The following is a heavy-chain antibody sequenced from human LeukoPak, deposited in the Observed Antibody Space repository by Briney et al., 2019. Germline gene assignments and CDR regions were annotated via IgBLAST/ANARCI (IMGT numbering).Heavy chain of an antibody. V-gene: IGHV3-66*01. Sequence: GGSLRLSCAASGFTVSSNYMSWVRQAPGKGLEWVSVIYGGVNTVYADSVQGRFTISRDNSKNTLCLQMSSLRAEDTAVYYCAKSPKTGFLFVYWAKGPLVTVSS. J-gene: IGHJ4*02. D-gene: IGHD1-1*01. CDR3: AKSPKTGFLFVY. CDR2: IYGGVNT. CDR1: GFTVSSNY.